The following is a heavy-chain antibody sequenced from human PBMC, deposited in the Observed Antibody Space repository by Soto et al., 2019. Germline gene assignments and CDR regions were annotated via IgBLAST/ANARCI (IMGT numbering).Heavy chain of an antibody. CDR2: VYSGGDT. Sequence: EVQLVETGGALVQPGGSLRLSCAVSGFVVSNVYMSWVRQAPGERLEWISVVYSGGDTYYADSVKGRFTISRDNSKNTVYLQMSRLRCDDTAVYYCALTTSWFDWYFDLWGRCTLLTVSS. J-gene: IGHJ2*01. D-gene: IGHD3-10*01. V-gene: IGHV3-53*02. CDR1: GFVVSNVY. CDR3: ALTTSWFDWYFDL.